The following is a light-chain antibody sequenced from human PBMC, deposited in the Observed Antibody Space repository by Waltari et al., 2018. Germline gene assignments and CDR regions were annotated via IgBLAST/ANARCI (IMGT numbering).Light chain of an antibody. V-gene: IGKV3-11*01. CDR1: QSVSSY. Sequence: EIVLTQSPATLSLSPGERATLSCRASQSVSSYLAWYQQKPGQAPRLLIDDASNSATGIPARFSGSGSGTDFTLTISSLEPEEFAVYYCQQRSNWPPYTFGQGTKLEIK. J-gene: IGKJ2*01. CDR3: QQRSNWPPYT. CDR2: DAS.